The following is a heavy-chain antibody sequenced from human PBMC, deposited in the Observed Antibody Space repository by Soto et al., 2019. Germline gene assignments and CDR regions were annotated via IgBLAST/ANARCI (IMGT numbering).Heavy chain of an antibody. D-gene: IGHD3-22*01. Sequence: SVKVSCKASGGTFSSNTITWVRQAPGQGLEWMGGITPMFGTPNYAQKFRGRVTITADESTSTAYMELSSLRSEDTAMYFCARDGTLYDSRAYYYLYWGQGTLVTVS. V-gene: IGHV1-69*13. J-gene: IGHJ4*02. CDR3: ARDGTLYDSRAYYYLY. CDR1: GGTFSSNT. CDR2: ITPMFGTP.